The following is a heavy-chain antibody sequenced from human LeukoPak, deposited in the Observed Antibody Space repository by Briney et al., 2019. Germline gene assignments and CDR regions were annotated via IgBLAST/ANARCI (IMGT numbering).Heavy chain of an antibody. CDR3: ARGATEDYFDY. Sequence: PSETLSLTCTVSGHSIINSFYWGWIRQPPGEGLEWIGSIYHTGSTYYNPSLKSRVTISVDTSKNQFSLKLSSVTAADTAVYYCARGATEDYFDYWGQGTLVTVSS. J-gene: IGHJ4*02. D-gene: IGHD5-12*01. V-gene: IGHV4-38-2*02. CDR2: IYHTGST. CDR1: GHSIINSFY.